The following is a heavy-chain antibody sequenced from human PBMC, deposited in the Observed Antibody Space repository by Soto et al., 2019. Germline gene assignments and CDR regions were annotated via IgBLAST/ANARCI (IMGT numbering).Heavy chain of an antibody. CDR2: IYYSGST. D-gene: IGHD6-19*01. Sequence: SETLSLTCTVSGGSISSYYWSWIRQPPGKGLEWIGYIYYSGSTNYNPSLKSRVTISVDTSKNQFSLKLSSVTAADTAVYYCARLVAGSYYYYGMDVWGRGTTVSVSS. CDR1: GGSISSYY. CDR3: ARLVAGSYYYYGMDV. J-gene: IGHJ6*02. V-gene: IGHV4-59*08.